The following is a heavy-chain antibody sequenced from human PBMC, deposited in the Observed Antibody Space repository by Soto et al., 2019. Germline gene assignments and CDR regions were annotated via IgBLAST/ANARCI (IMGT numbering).Heavy chain of an antibody. V-gene: IGHV3-33*01. CDR1: GYVFNHYG. D-gene: IGHD3-10*01. CDR3: ARWGDSRGSGDYIAH. CDR2: TSYDGSNK. Sequence: QVQLVESGGGVVQPGRSLRLSCAASGYVFNHYGLHWLRQAPGTGLEWLTLTSYDGSNKQYADSVKGRFTISRDDSKNTGYLQMHGLRVDDTAVYYCARWGDSRGSGDYIAHWGQGTLVTVSS. J-gene: IGHJ4*02.